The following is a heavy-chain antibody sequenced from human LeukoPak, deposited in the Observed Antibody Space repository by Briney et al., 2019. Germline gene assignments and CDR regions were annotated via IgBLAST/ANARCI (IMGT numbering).Heavy chain of an antibody. CDR2: ISGSGGST. Sequence: SGGSLRLSCAASGFTFSDSAMSWVRQAPGEGLECVSGISGSGGSTYYADSVKGRFTISRDNSKNTLYLQMNSLRAEDTAVYYCAKRRGDHYDSSGYRYYYYYMDIWGKGTTVTVSS. CDR1: GFTFSDSA. D-gene: IGHD3-22*01. CDR3: AKRRGDHYDSSGYRYYYYYMDI. J-gene: IGHJ6*03. V-gene: IGHV3-23*01.